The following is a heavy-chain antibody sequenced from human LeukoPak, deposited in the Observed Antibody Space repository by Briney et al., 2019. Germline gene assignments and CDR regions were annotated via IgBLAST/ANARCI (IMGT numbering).Heavy chain of an antibody. Sequence: GGSLRLSCAASGFTFDDYAMHWVRQAPGKGLEWVSGISWNSGSIGYADSVKGRFTISRDNAKNSLYLQMNSLRAEDTAVYYCARESPSLNYDFWRPDAFDIWGQGTMVTVSS. D-gene: IGHD3-3*01. CDR2: ISWNSGSI. V-gene: IGHV3-9*01. J-gene: IGHJ3*02. CDR3: ARESPSLNYDFWRPDAFDI. CDR1: GFTFDDYA.